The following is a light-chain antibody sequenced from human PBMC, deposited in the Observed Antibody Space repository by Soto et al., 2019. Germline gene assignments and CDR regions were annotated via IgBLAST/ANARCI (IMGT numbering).Light chain of an antibody. J-gene: IGKJ4*01. CDR1: QSVSSY. CDR2: DAS. CDR3: QQRSNWPPLT. V-gene: IGKV3-11*01. Sequence: EIVLTQSPATLSLSPGERATLSCRASQSVSSYLAWYQQKPGQAPRLLIYDASNRATGIPARFSGSGSRTHFTLTISSLEPEDFAVYYCQQRSNWPPLTFGGGTKVEIK.